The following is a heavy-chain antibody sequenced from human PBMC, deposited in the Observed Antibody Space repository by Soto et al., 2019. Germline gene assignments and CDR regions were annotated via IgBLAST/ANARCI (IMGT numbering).Heavy chain of an antibody. D-gene: IGHD3-10*01. CDR1: EATFSSNT. V-gene: IGHV1-69*08. Sequence: QVQLVQSGAEVKKPGSSVKVSCKASEATFSSNTISWVRQAPGQGLKWMGRIIPILGIANYAQKFQGRVTITADKSTSTAYMELRSLRSENTAVYYCAREEYYYGSGAFFDYWGQGTLVTVSS. CDR3: AREEYYYGSGAFFDY. CDR2: IIPILGIA. J-gene: IGHJ4*02.